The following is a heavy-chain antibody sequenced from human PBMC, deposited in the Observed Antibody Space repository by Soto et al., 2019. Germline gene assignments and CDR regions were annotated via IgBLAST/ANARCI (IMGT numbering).Heavy chain of an antibody. CDR2: IQNHGYST. Sequence: EVQLVESGGGLVQPGGSLRLSCEASGFTFSRDEMNWVRQAPGKGLEWIAYIQNHGYSTHYADSVKGRFTISRDNAKNTLYLQMSSLTADDTAIYYCARGYDAGGHFGYWGQGVLVTVSS. CDR3: ARGYDAGGHFGY. D-gene: IGHD1-20*01. CDR1: GFTFSRDE. J-gene: IGHJ4*02. V-gene: IGHV3-48*03.